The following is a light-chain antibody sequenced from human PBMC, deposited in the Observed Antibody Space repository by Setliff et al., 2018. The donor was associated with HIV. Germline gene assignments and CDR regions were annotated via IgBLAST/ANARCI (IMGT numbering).Light chain of an antibody. Sequence: QSVLTQPASVSGSPGQSITISCTGTSRDIGSYNLVSWYQQHPGKAPKLMIYEVNSRPSGVSDRFSGSKPGNTASLTISGLQAEDEADYYCSSYTRSATYVFGTGTKVTVL. J-gene: IGLJ1*01. CDR2: EVN. CDR3: SSYTRSATYV. V-gene: IGLV2-14*02. CDR1: SRDIGSYNL.